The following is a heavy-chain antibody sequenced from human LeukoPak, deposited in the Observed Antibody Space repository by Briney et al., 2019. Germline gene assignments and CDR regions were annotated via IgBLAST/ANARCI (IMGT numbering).Heavy chain of an antibody. Sequence: GGSLRLSCAASGFTVSSNYMSWVRQAPGKGLEWVSVIYSGGSTYYADSVKGRFTISRDNSKNTLYLQMNNLGAEDTAVYYCASPVYYESSGYATSYYYGMDVWGQGTTVTVSS. CDR1: GFTVSSNY. CDR3: ASPVYYESSGYATSYYYGMDV. V-gene: IGHV3-66*01. D-gene: IGHD3-22*01. J-gene: IGHJ6*02. CDR2: IYSGGST.